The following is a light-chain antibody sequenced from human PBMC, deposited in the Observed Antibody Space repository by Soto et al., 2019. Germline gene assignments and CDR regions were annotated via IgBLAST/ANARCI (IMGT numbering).Light chain of an antibody. Sequence: QSALTQPASVSGSPGQSITISCTGTSSDVGSYNLVSWYQQSPDKAPKLMIYEVGKRPSGVSNRFSGSKSGNTASLTISGLQAEDEADYYCCSYAGSSTWVFGTGTKLTVL. CDR1: SSDVGSYNL. J-gene: IGLJ1*01. V-gene: IGLV2-23*02. CDR3: CSYAGSSTWV. CDR2: EVG.